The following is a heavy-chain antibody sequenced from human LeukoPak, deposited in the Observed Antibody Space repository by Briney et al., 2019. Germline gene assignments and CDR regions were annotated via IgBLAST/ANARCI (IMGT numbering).Heavy chain of an antibody. CDR1: GYTFTSYD. V-gene: IGHV1-8*01. CDR3: ARADCSSTSCSNWFDP. D-gene: IGHD2-2*01. J-gene: IGHJ5*02. Sequence: APVKVSCKASGYTFTSYDINWVRQATGQGLEWMGWMNPNSGNTGYAQKFQGRVTMTRNTSISTAYMELSSLRSEDTAVYYCARADCSSTSCSNWFDPWGQGTLVTVSS. CDR2: MNPNSGNT.